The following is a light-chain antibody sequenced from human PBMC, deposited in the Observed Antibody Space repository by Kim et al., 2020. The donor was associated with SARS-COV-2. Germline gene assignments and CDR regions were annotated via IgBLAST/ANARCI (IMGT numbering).Light chain of an antibody. CDR3: QQSYSIPLT. Sequence: ASVGDRVTITCRASQSISTYLNWYQQKPGKSPKLLIYAASSSQSGVPFRISGRGSGTDFTLTITSLQPEDVATYYCQQSYSIPLTFGGGTKVDIK. J-gene: IGKJ4*01. V-gene: IGKV1-39*01. CDR2: AAS. CDR1: QSISTY.